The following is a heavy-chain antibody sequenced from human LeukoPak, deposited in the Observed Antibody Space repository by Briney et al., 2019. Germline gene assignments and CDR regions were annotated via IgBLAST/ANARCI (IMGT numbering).Heavy chain of an antibody. CDR3: ARHGGAIAAAGNDY. CDR2: IYHSGST. CDR1: GYSISSGYY. V-gene: IGHV4-38-2*01. J-gene: IGHJ4*02. Sequence: PSETLSLTCALSGYSISSGYYWAWIRQPPVKALDWIGSIYHSGSTYYNPSLKSRVTISVDTSKNQFSLKLSSVTAADTAVYYCARHGGAIAAAGNDYWGQGTLVTVSS. D-gene: IGHD6-13*01.